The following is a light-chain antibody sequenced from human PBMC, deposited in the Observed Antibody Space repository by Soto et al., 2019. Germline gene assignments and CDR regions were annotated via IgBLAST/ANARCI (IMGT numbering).Light chain of an antibody. CDR2: DAS. CDR3: QQYGRT. J-gene: IGKJ1*01. CDR1: QSVSSSY. Sequence: EIVLTQSPGTLSLSPGERATLSCRASQSVSSSYLAWYQQKPGQAPRLLIYDASNGATGIPARFSGSGSGTDFTLTISRVEPEDSAVYYCQQYGRTFGQGTKVDIK. V-gene: IGKV3-20*01.